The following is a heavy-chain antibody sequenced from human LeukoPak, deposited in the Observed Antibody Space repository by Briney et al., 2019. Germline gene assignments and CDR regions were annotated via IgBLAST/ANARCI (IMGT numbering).Heavy chain of an antibody. CDR3: ARDGREITFGGVIVIGY. CDR2: ISAYNGNT. Sequence: GASVKVSRKASGYTFTNYGISWVRQAPGQGLEWMGWISAYNGNTNYAEKLQGRVTMTTDTSTSTAYMELRSLRSDDTAVYYCARDGREITFGGVIVIGYWGQGTLVTVSS. D-gene: IGHD3-16*02. CDR1: GYTFTNYG. V-gene: IGHV1-18*01. J-gene: IGHJ4*02.